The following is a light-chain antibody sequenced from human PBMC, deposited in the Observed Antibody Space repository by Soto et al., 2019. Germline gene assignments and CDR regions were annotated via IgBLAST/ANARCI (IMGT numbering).Light chain of an antibody. CDR3: SSYTSITTLDV. CDR1: SSGVGDYNY. CDR2: EVT. V-gene: IGLV2-14*01. Sequence: QSVLTQPASVSGSPGQSITISCTGTSSGVGDYNYVSWYQHHPGKAPKLIIYEVTNRPSGVSNRFSGSKSGNTASLTISGLQAEDEADYYCSSYTSITTLDVFGTGTKVTVL. J-gene: IGLJ1*01.